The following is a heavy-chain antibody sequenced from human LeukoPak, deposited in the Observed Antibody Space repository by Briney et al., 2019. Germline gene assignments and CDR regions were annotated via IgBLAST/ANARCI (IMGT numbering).Heavy chain of an antibody. V-gene: IGHV3-30*09. J-gene: IGHJ4*02. CDR2: ISYDGSNK. Sequence: QAGGSLRLSCAASGFTFNDYAMHWVRQAPGKGLEWLALISYDGSNKYYADSVKGRFAISRDDSKRTLYLQMNSLRAEDTAVYYCAREGSRPPRSWYFDSWGQGTLVTVSS. CDR1: GFTFNDYA. CDR3: AREGSRPPRSWYFDS.